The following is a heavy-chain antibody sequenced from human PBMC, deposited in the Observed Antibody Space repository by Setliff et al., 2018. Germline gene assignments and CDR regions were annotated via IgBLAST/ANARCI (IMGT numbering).Heavy chain of an antibody. J-gene: IGHJ3*02. CDR2: ISPYNGNT. Sequence: GASVKVSCKASGYTFNSYGINWLRQAPGQGLEWLGWISPYNGNTKYAQTVQDRINMATDISTRTSYMELSSLRSGDTAVYFCARSSDSGYYHQRDAFDIWGQGTRVTVSS. V-gene: IGHV1-18*01. D-gene: IGHD3-22*01. CDR1: GYTFNSYG. CDR3: ARSSDSGYYHQRDAFDI.